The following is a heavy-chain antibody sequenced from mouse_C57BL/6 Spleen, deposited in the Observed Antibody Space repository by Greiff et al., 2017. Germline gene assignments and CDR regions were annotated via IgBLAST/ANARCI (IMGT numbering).Heavy chain of an antibody. CDR2: ISYDGSN. CDR1: GYSITSGYY. Sequence: EVQRVESGPGLVKPSQSLSLTCSVTGYSITSGYYWNWIRQFPGNKLEWMGYISYDGSNNYNPSLKNRISITRDTSKNQFFLKLNSVTTEDTATYYCARDYYGSPWFAYWGQGTLVTVSA. J-gene: IGHJ3*01. CDR3: ARDYYGSPWFAY. D-gene: IGHD1-1*01. V-gene: IGHV3-6*01.